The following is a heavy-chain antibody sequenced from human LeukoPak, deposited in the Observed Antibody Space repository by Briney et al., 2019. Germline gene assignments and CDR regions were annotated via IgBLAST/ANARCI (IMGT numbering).Heavy chain of an antibody. Sequence: PGESLKISCKGSGYSFTNYRIGWVRQMPEKGLEWMGIINPGDSDTRYSPSFQGQVTISADKSINTAYLQWSSLKASDTAMYYCARLNTVTAPDVWGKGTTVTVSS. CDR2: INPGDSDT. CDR1: GYSFTNYR. V-gene: IGHV5-51*01. CDR3: ARLNTVTAPDV. D-gene: IGHD2-21*02. J-gene: IGHJ6*04.